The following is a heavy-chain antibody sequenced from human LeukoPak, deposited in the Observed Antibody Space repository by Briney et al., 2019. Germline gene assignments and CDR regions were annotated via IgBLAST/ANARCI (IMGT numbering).Heavy chain of an antibody. Sequence: PGRSLRLSCSSYGFTFGDHAMHWVRQAPGKGLEWVAVISYDGSNKYYADSVKGRFTISRDNSKNTLYLQMNSLRAEDTAVYYCARDLIRDSGSYLGLDYWGQGTLVTVSS. J-gene: IGHJ4*02. V-gene: IGHV3-30-3*01. CDR3: ARDLIRDSGSYLGLDY. CDR1: GFTFGDHA. CDR2: ISYDGSNK. D-gene: IGHD1-26*01.